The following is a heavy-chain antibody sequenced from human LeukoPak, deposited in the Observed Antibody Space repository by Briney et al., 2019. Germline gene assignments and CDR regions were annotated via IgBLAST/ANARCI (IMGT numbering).Heavy chain of an antibody. Sequence: SETLSLTCTVSGGSISSSSYYWGWIRQPPGKGLEWIGSIYYSGSTYYNPSLKSRVTISVDTSKNQFSLKLSSVTAADTAMYYCARDGWFGDYNWFDPWGQGTLVTVSS. CDR2: IYYSGST. CDR1: GGSISSSSYY. V-gene: IGHV4-39*02. D-gene: IGHD3-10*01. CDR3: ARDGWFGDYNWFDP. J-gene: IGHJ5*02.